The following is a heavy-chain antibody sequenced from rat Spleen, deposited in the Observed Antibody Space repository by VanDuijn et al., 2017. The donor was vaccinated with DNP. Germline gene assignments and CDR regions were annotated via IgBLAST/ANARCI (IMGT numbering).Heavy chain of an antibody. V-gene: IGHV5-22*01. CDR3: VRPHYYYGSYPQY. J-gene: IGHJ2*01. CDR2: ISYDGGNT. D-gene: IGHD1-12*02. Sequence: EVQLVESGGGLVRPGRSLKLSCAASGFTFSDYNMAWVRQAPKKGLEWVAYISYDGGNTNYGDSVKGRFTISRDNAKSTLYLQMNSLRSEDTATYHCVRPHYYYGSYPQYWGQGVMVTVTS. CDR1: GFTFSDYN.